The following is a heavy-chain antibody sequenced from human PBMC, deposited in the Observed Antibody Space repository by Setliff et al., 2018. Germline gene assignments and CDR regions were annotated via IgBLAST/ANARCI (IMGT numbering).Heavy chain of an antibody. V-gene: IGHV1-18*01. J-gene: IGHJ3*02. CDR3: ARGGYGGYHEALDI. Sequence: ASVKVSCKTSGYPFTHQGISWVRQAPGQGLEWMGWISAYNGDTNFIQKFHDRVTMTTDRSTSTAYMELRSLGSDDTAMYYCARGGYGGYHEALDIWGQGTMVTVS. CDR1: GYPFTHQG. D-gene: IGHD5-12*01. CDR2: ISAYNGDT.